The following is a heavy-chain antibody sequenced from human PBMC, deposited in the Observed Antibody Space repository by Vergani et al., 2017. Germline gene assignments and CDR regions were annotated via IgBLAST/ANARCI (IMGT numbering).Heavy chain of an antibody. Sequence: EVQLVESGGGLVQPGGSLRLSCAASGFTFSSYSMNWVRQAPGKGLEWVSYITSTSNYIYYADSVKGRFSISRDNAKNSLYLQMSSLRAEDTAVYYCARTYSSNWIYYYDMDVWGQGP. V-gene: IGHV3-21*05. J-gene: IGHJ6*02. CDR3: ARTYSSNWIYYYDMDV. CDR2: ITSTSNYI. D-gene: IGHD6-13*01. CDR1: GFTFSSYS.